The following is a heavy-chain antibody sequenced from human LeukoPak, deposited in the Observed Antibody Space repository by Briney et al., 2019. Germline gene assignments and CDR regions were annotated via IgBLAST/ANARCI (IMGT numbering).Heavy chain of an antibody. D-gene: IGHD3-16*01. CDR3: AVGDQLYFDY. CDR2: INPNSGGT. V-gene: IGHV1-2*04. Sequence: ASVKVSCKASGYTFTGYYMHWARHAPGQGLEWMGWINPNSGGTNYAQRFQGWVTMTRDTSISTAYMELSRLRSDDTAVYYCAVGDQLYFDYWGQGTLVTVSS. CDR1: GYTFTGYY. J-gene: IGHJ4*02.